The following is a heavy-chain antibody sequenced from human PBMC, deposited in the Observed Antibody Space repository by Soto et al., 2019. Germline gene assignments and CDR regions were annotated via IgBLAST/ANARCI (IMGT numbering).Heavy chain of an antibody. D-gene: IGHD3-22*01. V-gene: IGHV4-59*01. CDR2: IYYSGST. CDR3: ARVVPREITMIVEGFFDY. Sequence: TSETLSLTCTVSGGSISSYYWSWIRQPPGEGLEWIGYIYYSGSTNYNPSLKSRVTISVDTSKNQFSLKLSSVTAADTAVYYCARVVPREITMIVEGFFDYWGQGTLVTVSS. J-gene: IGHJ4*02. CDR1: GGSISSYY.